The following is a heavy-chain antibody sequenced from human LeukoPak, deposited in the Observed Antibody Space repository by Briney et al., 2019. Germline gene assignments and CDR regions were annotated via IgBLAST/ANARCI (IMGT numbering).Heavy chain of an antibody. CDR2: ISYDGSDK. CDR1: GFIFSSYA. Sequence: GGSLRLSCAASGFIFSSYAMHWVRQAPGKGLEWVAVISYDGSDKYYADSVKGRFAISRDNSKNTLYLQMNSLRAEDTAVYYCAKPDCSSTSCYTFGAFDIWGQGTMVTVSS. CDR3: AKPDCSSTSCYTFGAFDI. J-gene: IGHJ3*02. D-gene: IGHD2-2*02. V-gene: IGHV3-30*09.